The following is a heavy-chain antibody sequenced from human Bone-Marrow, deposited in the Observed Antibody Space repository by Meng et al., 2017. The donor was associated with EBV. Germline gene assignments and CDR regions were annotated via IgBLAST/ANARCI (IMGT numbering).Heavy chain of an antibody. CDR3: ASESGRGFTPDY. J-gene: IGHJ4*02. Sequence: QGQLLQSGGEVKKPGSSVKVSCRTSGGTFRSDAVSWVRQAPGQGLEWMGGLIPMVGAPHYAQKFQGRVTIIADESTSTHSMELNSLRSEDTAMYYCASESGRGFTPDYWGQGTLVTVSS. CDR1: GGTFRSDA. V-gene: IGHV1-69*01. D-gene: IGHD3-10*01. CDR2: LIPMVGAP.